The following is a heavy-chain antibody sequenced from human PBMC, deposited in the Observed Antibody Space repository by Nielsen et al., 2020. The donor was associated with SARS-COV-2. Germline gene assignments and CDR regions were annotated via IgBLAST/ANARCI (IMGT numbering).Heavy chain of an antibody. Sequence: WVRQAPGQGLEWMGGFDPEDGETIYAQKFQGRVTMTEDTSTDTAYMELSSLRSEDTAVYYCARGPYCSSTSCFHHYYYYGMDVWGQGTTVTVSS. J-gene: IGHJ6*02. CDR2: FDPEDGET. CDR3: ARGPYCSSTSCFHHYYYYGMDV. D-gene: IGHD2-2*01. V-gene: IGHV1-24*01.